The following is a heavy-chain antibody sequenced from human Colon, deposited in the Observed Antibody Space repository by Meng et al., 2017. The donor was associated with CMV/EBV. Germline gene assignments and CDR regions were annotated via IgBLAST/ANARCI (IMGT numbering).Heavy chain of an antibody. CDR1: GGSISSYY. J-gene: IGHJ4*02. V-gene: IGHV4-59*01. D-gene: IGHD2-2*02. CDR2: IYYSGST. Sequence: SETLSLTCTVSGGSISSYYWSWIRQPPGKGLEWIGYIYYSGSTNYNPSLKSRVTISVDKSKNQFSLKLSSVTAADTAVYYCARGRRCSSTSCYNFDYWGQGTLVTVSS. CDR3: ARGRRCSSTSCYNFDY.